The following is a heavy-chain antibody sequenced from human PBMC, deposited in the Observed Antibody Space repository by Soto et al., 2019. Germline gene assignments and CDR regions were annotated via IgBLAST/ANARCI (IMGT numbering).Heavy chain of an antibody. CDR1: GGSFSREA. J-gene: IGHJ3*01. CDR2: NIPFFGTA. V-gene: IGHV1-69*12. Sequence: QVQLVQSGAEVKKPGSSVKVSCKASGGSFSREAINWVRQAPGQGPEWMGGNIPFFGTADYAQKFQGRVTITADVSTTTAYMVLSSLTFEDTAVYYCARGHEFGGNSDAFEVWGQGTMVTVSS. D-gene: IGHD2-15*01. CDR3: ARGHEFGGNSDAFEV.